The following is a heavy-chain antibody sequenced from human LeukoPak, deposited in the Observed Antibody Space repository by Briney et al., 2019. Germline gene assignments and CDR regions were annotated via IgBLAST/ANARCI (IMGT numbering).Heavy chain of an antibody. V-gene: IGHV1-69*04. CDR3: ATPSGGSRRYFDY. Sequence: GASVKVSCKASGYTFTSYGISWVRQAPGQGLEWMGRIIPIFGIANYAQKFQGRVTITADKSTSTAYMELSSLRSEDTAVYYCATPSGGSRRYFDYWGQGTLVTVSS. CDR2: IIPIFGIA. D-gene: IGHD3-16*01. J-gene: IGHJ4*02. CDR1: GYTFTSYG.